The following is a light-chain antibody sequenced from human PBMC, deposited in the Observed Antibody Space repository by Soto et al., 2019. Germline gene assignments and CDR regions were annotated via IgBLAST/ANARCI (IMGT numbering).Light chain of an antibody. Sequence: EIVLTQSPATLSFSPGERATLPCRASQSVSGSYLAWYQQKSGQAPRLLIHGASSRTTGIPDRFSGSGSGTDFTLTISRLEPEDFAVYYCQQYGSSPRTFGQGTKVDIK. CDR3: QQYGSSPRT. J-gene: IGKJ1*01. V-gene: IGKV3-20*01. CDR1: QSVSGSY. CDR2: GAS.